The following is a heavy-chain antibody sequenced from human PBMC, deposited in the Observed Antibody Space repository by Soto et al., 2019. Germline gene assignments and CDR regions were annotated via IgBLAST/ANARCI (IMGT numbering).Heavy chain of an antibody. CDR1: GFTFSNAW. CDR2: IKSKTDGGTT. D-gene: IGHD5-18*01. V-gene: IGHV3-15*01. CDR3: TTSLLSGHKAGGMDV. Sequence: GGSLRLSCAASGFTFSNAWMSWVRQAPGKGLEWVGRIKSKTDGGTTDYAAPVKGRFTISRDDSKNTLYLQMNSLKTEDTAVYYCTTSLLSGHKAGGMDVWGQGTTVTVSS. J-gene: IGHJ6*02.